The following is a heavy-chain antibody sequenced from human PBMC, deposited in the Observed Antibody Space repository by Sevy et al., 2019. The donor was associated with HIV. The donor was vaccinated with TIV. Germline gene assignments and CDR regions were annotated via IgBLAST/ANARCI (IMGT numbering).Heavy chain of an antibody. J-gene: IGHJ4*02. CDR2: LSYDGSTK. V-gene: IGHV3-30-3*01. CDR1: GFTFSAHA. Sequence: GGSLRLSCAASGFTFSAHAMHWVRQGPGKGLEGWALLSYDGSTKSYADSVKGRFTISRDNSKNTLYLQMDSLRTEDTAVYYCAREGGYSINWSPFYWGQGTLVTVSS. D-gene: IGHD1-20*01. CDR3: AREGGYSINWSPFY.